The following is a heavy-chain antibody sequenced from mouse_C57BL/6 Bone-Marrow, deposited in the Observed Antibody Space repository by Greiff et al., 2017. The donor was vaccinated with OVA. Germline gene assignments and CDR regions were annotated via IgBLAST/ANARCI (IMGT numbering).Heavy chain of an antibody. CDR1: GYTFTDYY. CDR2: INPYNGGT. D-gene: IGHD2-5*01. CDR3: ASFYYSNYGY. V-gene: IGHV1-19*01. J-gene: IGHJ3*01. Sequence: VHVKQSGPVLVKPGASVKMSCKASGYTFTDYYMNWVKQSHGKSLECIGVINPYNGGTSYNQKFKGKATLTVDKSSSTAYMELNSLTSEDSAVYYCASFYYSNYGYWGQGTLVTVSA.